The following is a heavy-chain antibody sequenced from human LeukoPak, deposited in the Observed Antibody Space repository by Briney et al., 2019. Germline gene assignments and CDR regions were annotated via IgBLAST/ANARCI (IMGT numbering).Heavy chain of an antibody. J-gene: IGHJ4*02. V-gene: IGHV3-7*01. CDR2: IKKDGSEK. CDR1: EFIFSSSW. CDR3: ARLVGYCSSTSCYGGYYFDY. Sequence: GGSLRLSCAAAEFIFSSSWMSWVRQAPGKGLEWVANIKKDGSEKYYVDSVKGRFTISRDNAKNSLYLQMNSLRVEDTAVYYCARLVGYCSSTSCYGGYYFDYWGQRTLVTVSS. D-gene: IGHD2-2*01.